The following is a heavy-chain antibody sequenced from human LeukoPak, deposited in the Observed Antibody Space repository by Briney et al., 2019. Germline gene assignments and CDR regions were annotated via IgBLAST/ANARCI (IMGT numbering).Heavy chain of an antibody. CDR2: INPNSGGT. CDR3: AKSGYSYGRDYYYYYMDV. Sequence: ASVKVSCKASGYTFTGYYMHWVRQAPGQGLERMGWINPNSGGTNYAQKFQGRVTMTRDTSISTAYMELSRLRSDDTAVYYCAKSGYSYGRDYYYYYMDVWGKGTTVTVSS. J-gene: IGHJ6*03. V-gene: IGHV1-2*02. D-gene: IGHD5-18*01. CDR1: GYTFTGYY.